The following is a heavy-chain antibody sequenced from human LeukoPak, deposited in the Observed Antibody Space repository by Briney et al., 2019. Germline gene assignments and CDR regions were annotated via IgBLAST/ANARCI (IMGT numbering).Heavy chain of an antibody. CDR2: IYHSGST. D-gene: IGHD2-15*01. J-gene: IGHJ4*02. CDR1: GYSISSGYY. CDR3: ARVICSGGSCYSGFDY. V-gene: IGHV4-38-2*02. Sequence: SETLSLTCTVSGYSISSGYYWGWIRQPPGKGLEWIGSIYHSGSTYYNPSLKSRVTISVDTSKNQFSLKLSSVTAADTAVYYCARVICSGGSCYSGFDYWGQGTLVTVS.